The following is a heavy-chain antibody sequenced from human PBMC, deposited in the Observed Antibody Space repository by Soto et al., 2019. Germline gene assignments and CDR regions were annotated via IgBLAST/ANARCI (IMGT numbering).Heavy chain of an antibody. Sequence: QVQLVQSGAEVKKPGSSVKVSCKASGGTFSSYTISWVRQAPGHGLEWMGGIIPIIGIANYAQKFQGRVTITTDNSTSTAYMELSSLRSEDTAVYYCASLMSSGYYYGMDVWGQGTTVTVSS. CDR2: IIPIIGIA. CDR1: GGTFSSYT. CDR3: ASLMSSGYYYGMDV. V-gene: IGHV1-69*02. J-gene: IGHJ6*02. D-gene: IGHD3-10*01.